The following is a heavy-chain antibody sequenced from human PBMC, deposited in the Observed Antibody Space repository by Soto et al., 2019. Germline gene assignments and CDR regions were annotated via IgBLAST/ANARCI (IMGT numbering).Heavy chain of an antibody. J-gene: IGHJ6*02. CDR2: IDWEDTK. CDR1: GFSLSGTGMR. Sequence: SGPTLVNPTQTLTLTCTVSGFSLSGTGMRVTWIRQPPGKALEWLARIDWEDTKLYSTSLKTRLSISKDTSKNQVVLTMTNMDPADTATFYCARAFYGMDVWGPGATVTVSS. V-gene: IGHV2-70*04. CDR3: ARAFYGMDV.